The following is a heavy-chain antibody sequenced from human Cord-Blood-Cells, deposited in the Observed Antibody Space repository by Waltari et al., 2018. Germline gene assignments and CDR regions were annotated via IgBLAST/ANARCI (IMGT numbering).Heavy chain of an antibody. V-gene: IGHV1-2*02. CDR2: INPNSGGT. J-gene: IGHJ3*02. Sequence: QVQLVQSGAEVKKPGASVKVSCKASGYTFTGHYMPWVRQAPGQGLEWMGWINPNSGGTNYAQKFQGRVTMTRDTSISTAYMELSRLRSDDTAVYYCARGGSIVGATLDAFDIWGQGTMVTVSS. CDR1: GYTFTGHY. D-gene: IGHD1-26*01. CDR3: ARGGSIVGATLDAFDI.